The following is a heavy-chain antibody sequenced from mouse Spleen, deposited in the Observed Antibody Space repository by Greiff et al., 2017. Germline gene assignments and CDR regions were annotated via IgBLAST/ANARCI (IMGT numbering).Heavy chain of an antibody. CDR1: GFSLTSYG. D-gene: IGHD1-1*01. Sequence: VQLQQSGPSLVQPSQSLSITCTVSGFSLTSYGVHWVRQSPGKGLEWLGVIWRGGSTDYNAAFMSRLSITKDNSKSQVFFKMNSLQADDTAIYYCAKNLDYYGSSYLGAMDYWGQGTSVTVSS. V-gene: IGHV2-5-1*01. J-gene: IGHJ4*01. CDR3: AKNLDYYGSSYLGAMDY. CDR2: IWRGGST.